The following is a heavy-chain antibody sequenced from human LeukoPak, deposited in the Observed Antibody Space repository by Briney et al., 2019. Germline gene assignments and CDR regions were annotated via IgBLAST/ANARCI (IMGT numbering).Heavy chain of an antibody. D-gene: IGHD2-15*01. Sequence: SETLSLTCTVSGGSISSYYWSWIRQPPGKGPEWIGYIYYSGSTNYNPSLKSRVTISVDTSKNQFSLKLSSVTAADTAVYYCARDRPDCSGGSCSGYFDYWGQGTLVTVSS. V-gene: IGHV4-59*01. J-gene: IGHJ4*02. CDR1: GGSISSYY. CDR3: ARDRPDCSGGSCSGYFDY. CDR2: IYYSGST.